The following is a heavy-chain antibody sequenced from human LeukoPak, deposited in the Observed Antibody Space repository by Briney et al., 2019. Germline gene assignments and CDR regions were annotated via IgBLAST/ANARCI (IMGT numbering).Heavy chain of an antibody. Sequence: GASVKVSCKASGYTFTGYYMHWVRQAPGQGLEWMGWINPNSGGTNYAQKFQGRVTMTRDTSISTAYMELSRLRSDDTAVYYCARDLGDSSGYYYRSNYYYYYGMDVWGQGTTVTVSS. V-gene: IGHV1-2*02. D-gene: IGHD3-22*01. J-gene: IGHJ6*02. CDR2: INPNSGGT. CDR1: GYTFTGYY. CDR3: ARDLGDSSGYYYRSNYYYYYGMDV.